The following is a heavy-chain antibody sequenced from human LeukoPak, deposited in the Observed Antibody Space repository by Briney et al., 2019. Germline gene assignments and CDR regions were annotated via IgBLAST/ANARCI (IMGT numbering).Heavy chain of an antibody. D-gene: IGHD2-2*01. CDR3: ARGYCSSTSCYYINY. V-gene: IGHV1-69*13. Sequence: GASVKVSCKASGGTFSSYAISWVRQAPGQGLEWMGGIIPIFGTANYAQKFQGRVTITADESTSTAYMELSSLRSEDTAVYYCARGYCSSTSCYYINYWGQGTLVTVSS. CDR2: IIPIFGTA. CDR1: GGTFSSYA. J-gene: IGHJ4*02.